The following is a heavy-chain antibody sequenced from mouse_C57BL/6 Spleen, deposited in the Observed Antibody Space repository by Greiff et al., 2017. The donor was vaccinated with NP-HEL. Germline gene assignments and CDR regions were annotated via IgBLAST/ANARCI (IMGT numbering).Heavy chain of an antibody. Sequence: QVHVQQPGAELVKPGASVKLSCKASGYTFTSYWMQWVKQRPGQGLEWIGEIDPSDSYTNYNQKFKGKATLTVDTSSSTAYMQLSSLTSEDSAVYYCARGGLRHIIDYAMDYWGQGTSVTVSS. CDR2: IDPSDSYT. D-gene: IGHD2-4*01. CDR3: ARGGLRHIIDYAMDY. J-gene: IGHJ4*01. CDR1: GYTFTSYW. V-gene: IGHV1-50*01.